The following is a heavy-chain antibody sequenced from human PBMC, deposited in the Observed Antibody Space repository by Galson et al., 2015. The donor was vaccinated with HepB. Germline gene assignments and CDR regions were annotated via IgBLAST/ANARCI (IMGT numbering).Heavy chain of an antibody. CDR3: ARDAYSGYDWYFDY. V-gene: IGHV3-7*03. Sequence: SLRLSCAASAFTFSSYWVSWVRQAPGKGLEWVANINQDGSEKYYVDSVKGRFSISRDNAKNSLSLQMNSLRAEDTAVYFCARDAYSGYDWYFDYWGQGTLVTVSS. D-gene: IGHD5-12*01. CDR2: INQDGSEK. J-gene: IGHJ4*02. CDR1: AFTFSSYW.